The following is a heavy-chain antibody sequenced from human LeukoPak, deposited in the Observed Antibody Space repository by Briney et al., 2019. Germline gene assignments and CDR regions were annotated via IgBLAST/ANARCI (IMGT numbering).Heavy chain of an antibody. Sequence: PGGSLRLSCVASGITFRSSSMHWVRQAPGKGLEWLAFIRFDGSTKYYADSVKGRFTVSRDNSKSTLYLQMNSLRAEDTAVYYCAQPDFWGQGTLLTVSS. CDR3: AQPDF. J-gene: IGHJ4*02. V-gene: IGHV3-30*02. CDR2: IRFDGSTK. CDR1: GITFRSSS.